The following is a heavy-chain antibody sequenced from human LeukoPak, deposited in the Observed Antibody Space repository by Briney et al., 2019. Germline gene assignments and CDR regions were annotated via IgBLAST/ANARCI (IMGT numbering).Heavy chain of an antibody. J-gene: IGHJ6*02. Sequence: SQTLSLTCAVSGGSISSGGYYWSWIRQHPGKGLEWIGYIYYSGSTYYNPSLKSRVTISVDTSKNQFSLKLSSVTAADTAVYYCARGRGRKTGTTNYYYGMDVWGQGTTVTVSS. CDR2: IYYSGST. D-gene: IGHD1-7*01. V-gene: IGHV4-31*11. CDR3: ARGRGRKTGTTNYYYGMDV. CDR1: GGSISSGGYY.